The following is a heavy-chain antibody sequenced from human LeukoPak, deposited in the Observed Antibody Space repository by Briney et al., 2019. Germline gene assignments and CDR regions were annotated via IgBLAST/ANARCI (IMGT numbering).Heavy chain of an antibody. Sequence: PSQTLSLTCAVYGGSFSSYYSSWIRQPPGKGLEWIGEINHSGSTNYNPSFKSRVTISVDTSKNQFSLKVSSVTAADTAVYYCARASVAAHRTYFYYMDIWGKGTTVTISS. J-gene: IGHJ6*03. CDR2: INHSGST. V-gene: IGHV4-34*01. CDR1: GGSFSSYY. D-gene: IGHD6-19*01. CDR3: ARASVAAHRTYFYYMDI.